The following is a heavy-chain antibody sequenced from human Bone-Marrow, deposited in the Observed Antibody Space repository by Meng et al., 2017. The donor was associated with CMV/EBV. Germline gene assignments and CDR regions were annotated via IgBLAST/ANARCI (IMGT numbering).Heavy chain of an antibody. CDR3: ARGRGFFWSDGMDV. Sequence: SETLSLTCAVYGGSFSGYYWSWIRQPPGKGLEWIGEINHSGSTNYNPSLKSRVTISVDTSKNQFSLKLSSVTAADTAVYYCARGRGFFWSDGMDVWGQGTLVTVSS. CDR2: INHSGST. D-gene: IGHD3-3*01. V-gene: IGHV4-34*01. J-gene: IGHJ6*02. CDR1: GGSFSGYY.